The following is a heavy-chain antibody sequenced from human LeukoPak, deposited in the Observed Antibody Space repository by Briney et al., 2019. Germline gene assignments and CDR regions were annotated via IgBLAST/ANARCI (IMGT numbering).Heavy chain of an antibody. CDR2: IIPIFGTA. V-gene: IGHV1-69*06. Sequence: GASVKVSCKASGGTFSSYAISWVRQAPGQGLEWMGGIIPIFGTANYAQKFQGRVTITADKSTSTAYMELSSLRSEDTAVYYCARGPGGRYYDSSGYYYFDYWGQGTLVTVSS. CDR3: ARGPGGRYYDSSGYYYFDY. D-gene: IGHD3-22*01. J-gene: IGHJ4*02. CDR1: GGTFSSYA.